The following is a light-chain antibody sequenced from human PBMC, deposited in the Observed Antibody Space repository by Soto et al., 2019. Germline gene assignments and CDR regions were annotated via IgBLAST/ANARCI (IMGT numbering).Light chain of an antibody. Sequence: QPVLTQSPSASASLGASVKLTCTLSSGHSSYALAWHQQQPEKGPRYLMKLNSDGSHSKGDGIPDRFSGSSSGAERYLTISSLQSEDEADYYCQTWGTGFQGVFGGGTKLTVL. J-gene: IGLJ2*01. CDR1: SGHSSYA. V-gene: IGLV4-69*01. CDR3: QTWGTGFQGV. CDR2: LNSDGSH.